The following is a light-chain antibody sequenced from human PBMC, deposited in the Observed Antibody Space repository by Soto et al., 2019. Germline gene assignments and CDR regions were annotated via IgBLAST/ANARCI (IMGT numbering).Light chain of an antibody. CDR2: RNN. V-gene: IGLV1-47*01. CDR3: AAWDDSLSVV. CDR1: SSNIGSNY. J-gene: IGLJ2*01. Sequence: QSVLAPPPSSSGTPGQRVSISCSGSSSNIGSNYVYWYQQLPGTAPKLLIYRNNQRPSGVPDRFSGSKSGTSASLAISGLRSEDEADYYCAAWDDSLSVVFGGGTKLAAL.